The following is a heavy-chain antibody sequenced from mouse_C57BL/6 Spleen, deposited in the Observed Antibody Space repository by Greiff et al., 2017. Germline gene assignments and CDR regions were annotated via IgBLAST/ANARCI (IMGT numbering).Heavy chain of an antibody. CDR3: AREPVTVTEAMDY. V-gene: IGHV1-7*01. CDR2: INPSSGYT. Sequence: QVQLKESGAELAKPGASVKLSCKASGYTFTSYWMHWVKQRPGQGLEWIGYINPSSGYTKYNQKFKDKATLTADKSSSTAYMQLSSLTYEDSAVYYCAREPVTVTEAMDYWGQGTSVTVSS. D-gene: IGHD2-1*01. CDR1: GYTFTSYW. J-gene: IGHJ4*01.